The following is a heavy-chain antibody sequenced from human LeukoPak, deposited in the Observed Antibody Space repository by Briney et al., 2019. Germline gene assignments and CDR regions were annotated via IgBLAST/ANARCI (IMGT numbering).Heavy chain of an antibody. CDR1: GFTFSSYE. CDR3: ATSLSGWGTYHYMNV. Sequence: GGSLRLSCAASGFTFSSYEMNWVRQAPGKGLEWVSYISSSGSTIYYADSVKGRFTLSRDNAKNSLYLQMNSLRAEDTAVYYCATSLSGWGTYHYMNVWGKGTTVTISS. D-gene: IGHD6-19*01. CDR2: ISSSGSTI. V-gene: IGHV3-48*03. J-gene: IGHJ6*03.